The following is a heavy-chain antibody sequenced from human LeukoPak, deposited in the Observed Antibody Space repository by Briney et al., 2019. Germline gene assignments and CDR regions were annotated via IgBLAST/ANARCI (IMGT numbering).Heavy chain of an antibody. V-gene: IGHV1-18*01. CDR2: ISAYNGNT. D-gene: IGHD2-15*01. J-gene: IGHJ4*02. CDR1: GYTFTSYG. Sequence: ASVKVSCKASGYTFTSYGISWVRQAPGQGLEWMGWISAYNGNTNYAQKLQGRVTMTTDTSTSTAYMELRSLRSDDTAVYYCARAFVGLNARDVVVVAAMGEDYWGQGTLVTVSS. CDR3: ARAFVGLNARDVVVVAAMGEDY.